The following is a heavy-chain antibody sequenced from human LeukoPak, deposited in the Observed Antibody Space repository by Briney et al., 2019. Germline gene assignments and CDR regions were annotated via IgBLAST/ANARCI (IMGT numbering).Heavy chain of an antibody. CDR2: IYYSGRT. D-gene: IGHD2-2*01. J-gene: IGHJ4*02. CDR3: ASLPARYCSSTSCYPYYFDY. Sequence: PPETLSLTCTVSGGSISSYYRSWIRQPPGKGLEWIGYIYYSGRTNYNPSLKSRVTISVDTSKNQFSLKLSSVTAADTAVYYCASLPARYCSSTSCYPYYFDYWGQGTLVTVSS. CDR1: GGSISSYY. V-gene: IGHV4-59*01.